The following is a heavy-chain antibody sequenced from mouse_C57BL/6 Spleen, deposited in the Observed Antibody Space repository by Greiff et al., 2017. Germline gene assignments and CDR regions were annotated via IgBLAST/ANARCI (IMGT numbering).Heavy chain of an antibody. J-gene: IGHJ2*01. CDR2: IYPGDGDT. Sequence: QVQLKQSGAELVKPGASVKISCKASGYAFSSYWMNWVKQRPGKGLEWIGQIYPGDGDTNYNGKFKGKATLTADKSSSTAYMQLSSLTSEDSAVYFCARRNYGSSRYYFDYWGQGTTLTVSS. V-gene: IGHV1-80*01. CDR3: ARRNYGSSRYYFDY. D-gene: IGHD1-1*01. CDR1: GYAFSSYW.